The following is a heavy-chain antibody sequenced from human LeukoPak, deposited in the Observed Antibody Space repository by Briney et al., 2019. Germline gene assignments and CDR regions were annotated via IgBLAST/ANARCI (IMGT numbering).Heavy chain of an antibody. V-gene: IGHV3-9*03. CDR1: GLTFSDYW. J-gene: IGHJ6*03. CDR2: ISWNSGRI. Sequence: GGSLRLSCTASGLTFSDYWMNWVRQAPGKGLEWVSGISWNSGRIDYAASVKGRFTISRDNAKNSLYLEMNSLRAEDMALYYCAKDLKPTLNFYYMDVWGKGTTVTVSS. CDR3: AKDLKPTLNFYYMDV. D-gene: IGHD1-14*01.